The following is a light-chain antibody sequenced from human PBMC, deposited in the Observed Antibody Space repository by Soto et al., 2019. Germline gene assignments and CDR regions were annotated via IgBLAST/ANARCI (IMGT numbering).Light chain of an antibody. CDR1: QDISSY. Sequence: AIRMTQSPSSLSASPGDRVTITCRASQDISSYLAWYQQKPGKAPNLLIYVASTLQSGVPSRFSGSGSGTDFILTISRLQSEDFATYYCQQYYEFPLTFGGGTKVQIK. V-gene: IGKV1-8*01. CDR2: VAS. CDR3: QQYYEFPLT. J-gene: IGKJ4*01.